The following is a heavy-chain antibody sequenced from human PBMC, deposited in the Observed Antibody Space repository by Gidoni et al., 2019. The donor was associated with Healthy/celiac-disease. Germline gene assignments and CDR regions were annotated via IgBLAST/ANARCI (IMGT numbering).Heavy chain of an antibody. CDR3: ARDKERGLRYYYGMDV. J-gene: IGHJ6*02. V-gene: IGHV4-4*07. CDR2: IYTSGST. D-gene: IGHD3-10*01. CDR1: GGSISSYS. Sequence: QVQLQESGPGLVKPSETLSLTCTVSGGSISSYSWSWIRQPAGKGLEWIGRIYTSGSTNYNPSLKSRVTMSVDTSKNQFSLKLSSVTAADTAVYYCARDKERGLRYYYGMDVWGQGTTVTVSS.